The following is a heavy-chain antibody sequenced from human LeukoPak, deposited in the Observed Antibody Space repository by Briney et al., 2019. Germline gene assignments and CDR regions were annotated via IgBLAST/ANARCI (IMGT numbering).Heavy chain of an antibody. CDR3: ARELAPGDAFDI. V-gene: IGHV3-13*01. Sequence: PGGSPRLSCAASGFTFSSYDMHWVRQATGKGLEWVSAIGTAGDTYYPGSVKGRFTISRENAKNSLYLQMNSLRAGDTAVYYCARELAPGDAFDIWGQGTMVTVSS. CDR2: IGTAGDT. D-gene: IGHD1-1*01. J-gene: IGHJ3*02. CDR1: GFTFSSYD.